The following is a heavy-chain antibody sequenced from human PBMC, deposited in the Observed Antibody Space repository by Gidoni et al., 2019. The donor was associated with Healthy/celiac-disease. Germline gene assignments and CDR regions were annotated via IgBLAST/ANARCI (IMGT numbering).Heavy chain of an antibody. CDR1: FSSYA. V-gene: IGHV1-69*01. J-gene: IGHJ6*02. CDR3: ARDLSDDFWSGFYYYYGMDV. Sequence: FSSYAISWVRQAPGQGLEWMGGIIPIFGTANYAQKFQGRVTITADESTSTAYMALSSLRSEDTAVYYCARDLSDDFWSGFYYYYGMDVWGQGTTVTVSS. D-gene: IGHD3-3*01. CDR2: IIPIFGTA.